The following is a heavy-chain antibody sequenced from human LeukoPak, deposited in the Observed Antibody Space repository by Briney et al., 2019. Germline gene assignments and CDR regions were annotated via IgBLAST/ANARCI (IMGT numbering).Heavy chain of an antibody. CDR1: GFTFSSYG. Sequence: GGSLRLSCAASGFTFSSYGMHRVRQAPGKGLEWVAFIRYDGSNKYYADSVKGRFTISRDNSKNTLYLQMNSLRAEDTAVYYCAKDPTTDYGDYVDYWGQGTLVTVSS. D-gene: IGHD4-17*01. CDR3: AKDPTTDYGDYVDY. V-gene: IGHV3-30*02. J-gene: IGHJ4*02. CDR2: IRYDGSNK.